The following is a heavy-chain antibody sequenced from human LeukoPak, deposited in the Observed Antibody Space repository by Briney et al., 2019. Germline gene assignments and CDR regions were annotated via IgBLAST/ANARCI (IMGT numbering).Heavy chain of an antibody. D-gene: IGHD3-10*01. V-gene: IGHV3-15*01. CDR1: GFTFGNAW. CDR3: AKGVSWLDY. Sequence: PGGSLRLSRAASGFTFGNAWMNWVRQAPGKGLEWVGRIKTKGDGGTADCAAPMKGRCTISRDDSKKTLYLQMDSLRAEDTAVYYCAKGVSWLDYWGQGTLVTVSS. J-gene: IGHJ4*02. CDR2: IKTKGDGGTA.